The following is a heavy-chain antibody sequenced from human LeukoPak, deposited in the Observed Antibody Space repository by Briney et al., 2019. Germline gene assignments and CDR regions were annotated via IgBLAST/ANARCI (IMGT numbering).Heavy chain of an antibody. V-gene: IGHV4-61*01. J-gene: IGHJ4*02. Sequence: SETLSLTCTVSGGSVSSGSYYWSWIRQPPGKGLEWIGYIYYSGSTNYNPSLESRVTISVDTSKNQFSLKLSSVTAADTAVYYCARGNWGKTYYDSSGPRFDYWGQGTLVTVSS. CDR2: IYYSGST. D-gene: IGHD3-22*01. CDR1: GGSVSSGSYY. CDR3: ARGNWGKTYYDSSGPRFDY.